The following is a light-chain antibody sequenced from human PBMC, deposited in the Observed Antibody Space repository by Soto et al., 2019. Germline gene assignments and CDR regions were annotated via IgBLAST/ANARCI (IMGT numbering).Light chain of an antibody. V-gene: IGKV3-11*01. CDR2: DAS. CDR3: HQPGT. CDR1: QSVSSY. J-gene: IGKJ1*01. Sequence: EIVLTQSPATLSLSPGERATLSCRASQSVSSYLAWYQQKPGQAPRLLIYDASNRATGIPARFSGSGSGTDFTLTINILDSDDFAFYYWHQPGTFGQGTKVEIK.